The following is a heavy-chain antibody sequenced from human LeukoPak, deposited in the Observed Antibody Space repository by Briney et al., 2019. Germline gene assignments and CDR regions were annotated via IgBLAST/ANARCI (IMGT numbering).Heavy chain of an antibody. CDR3: ATDRSYYGSCGYYYD. V-gene: IGHV3-48*03. J-gene: IGHJ4*02. CDR1: GFSFSSYE. Sequence: EGALTLSCAVSGFSFSSYEMNWVRQAPRRGLQWSSYISTSGSTMYYSDSVKGRFTISREIAQNSTYLQMNIRRAEDSAASYCATDRSYYGSCGYYYDWGQRTLVTVSS. CDR2: ISTSGSTM. D-gene: IGHD3-22*01.